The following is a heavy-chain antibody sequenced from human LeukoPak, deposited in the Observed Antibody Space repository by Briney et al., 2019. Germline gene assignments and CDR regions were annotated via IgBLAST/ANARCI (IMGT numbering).Heavy chain of an antibody. CDR3: ARGGIVGATEVDY. V-gene: IGHV1-69*05. CDR1: GGTFSSYA. D-gene: IGHD1-26*01. Sequence: SVKVSCKASGGTFSSYAISWVRQAPGQGLEWMGGIIPIFGTANYAQKFQGRVTMTRDTSTSTVYMELSSLRSEDTAVYYCARGGIVGATEVDYWGQGTLVTVSS. CDR2: IIPIFGTA. J-gene: IGHJ4*02.